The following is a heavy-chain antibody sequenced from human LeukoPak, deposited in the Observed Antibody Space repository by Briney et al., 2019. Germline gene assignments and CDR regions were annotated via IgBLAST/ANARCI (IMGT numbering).Heavy chain of an antibody. V-gene: IGHV3-48*01. Sequence: GGSLRLSCAASGFTFSSYSMNWVRQAPGKGLEWVSYISSTTSTIYYADSVKGRFTISRDNAKNSLYLQMTSLRAEDTAVYYCARDLVAGTVTTSRAYWGQGTLVTVSS. CDR1: GFTFSSYS. CDR2: ISSTTSTI. D-gene: IGHD4-17*01. J-gene: IGHJ4*02. CDR3: ARDLVAGTVTTSRAY.